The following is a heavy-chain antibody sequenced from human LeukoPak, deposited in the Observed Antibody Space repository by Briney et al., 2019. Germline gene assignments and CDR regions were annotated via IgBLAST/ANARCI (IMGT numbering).Heavy chain of an antibody. J-gene: IGHJ4*02. D-gene: IGHD3-16*02. V-gene: IGHV4-31*03. CDR1: GGSISSGDYY. CDR2: IYYSGST. Sequence: KPSQTLSLTCTVSGGSISSGDYYWSWIRQHPGKGLEWIGYIYYSGSTYYNPSLKSRVTISVDTSKNQFSLKLSSVTAADTAVYYCARGHGGHRATYYDYVWGSYRQYYFDYWGQGTLVTVSS. CDR3: ARGHGGHRATYYDYVWGSYRQYYFDY.